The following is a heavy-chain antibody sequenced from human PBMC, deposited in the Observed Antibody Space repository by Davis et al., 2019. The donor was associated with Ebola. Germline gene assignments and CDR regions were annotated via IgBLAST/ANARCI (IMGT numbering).Heavy chain of an antibody. D-gene: IGHD2-2*01. CDR3: ARDWVGSSTSGAYYYYGMDV. V-gene: IGHV1-3*01. CDR1: GYTFTSYV. Sequence: ASVKVSCKASGYTFTSYVMHWVRQAPGQRLEWMGWINAGNGNTKYSQKFQGRVTITRDTSASTAYMELSSLRSEDTAVYYCARDWVGSSTSGAYYYYGMDVWGKGTTVTVSS. J-gene: IGHJ6*04. CDR2: INAGNGNT.